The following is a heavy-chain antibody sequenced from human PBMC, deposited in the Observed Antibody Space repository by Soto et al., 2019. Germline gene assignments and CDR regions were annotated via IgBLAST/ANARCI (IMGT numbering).Heavy chain of an antibody. D-gene: IGHD3-3*01. CDR3: ARVQGYYDLWSGYWDYYYYGMDV. CDR2: ISAYNGNT. J-gene: IGHJ6*02. Sequence: ASVKVSCKASGYTFTSYGISWVRQAPGQGLEWMGWISAYNGNTNYAQKLQGRVTMTTDTSTSTAYMELRSLRSDVTAVYYCARVQGYYDLWSGYWDYYYYGMDVWGQGTTVTFSS. V-gene: IGHV1-18*01. CDR1: GYTFTSYG.